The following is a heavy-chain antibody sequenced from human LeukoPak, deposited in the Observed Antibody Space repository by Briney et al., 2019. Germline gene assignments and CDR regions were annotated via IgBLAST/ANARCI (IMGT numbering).Heavy chain of an antibody. Sequence: PGGSLRLSCAASGFTFSSYAMSWVRQAPGKGLEWVSAISGSGLSTYYADSVKGRFSISRDNSKNTLYLQMNSLRAEDTAVYYCAKAYTSGSYFIDDAFDIRGQGTMVTASS. CDR1: GFTFSSYA. CDR2: ISGSGLST. J-gene: IGHJ3*02. D-gene: IGHD3-10*01. CDR3: AKAYTSGSYFIDDAFDI. V-gene: IGHV3-23*01.